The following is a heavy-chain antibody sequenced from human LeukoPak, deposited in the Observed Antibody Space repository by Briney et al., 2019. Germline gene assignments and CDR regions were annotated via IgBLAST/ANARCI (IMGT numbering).Heavy chain of an antibody. CDR3: AKGRYDSSGYFHY. CDR2: ISYDGSNK. J-gene: IGHJ4*02. CDR1: GFTFSSYG. V-gene: IGHV3-30*18. D-gene: IGHD3-22*01. Sequence: GGSLRLSCAASGFTFSSYGMHWVRQAPGKGLEWVAVISYDGSNKYYADSVKGRFTISRDNSKNTLYLQMNSLRAEDTAVYYCAKGRYDSSGYFHYWGQGTLVTVSS.